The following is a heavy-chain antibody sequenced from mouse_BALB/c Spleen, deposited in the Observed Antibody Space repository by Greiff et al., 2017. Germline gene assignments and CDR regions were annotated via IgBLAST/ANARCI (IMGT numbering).Heavy chain of an antibody. J-gene: IGHJ1*01. CDR1: GFNIKDTY. V-gene: IGHV14-3*02. D-gene: IGHD2-2*01. CDR3: ARNGYDEGWYFDV. Sequence: EVQLQESGAELVKPGASVKLSCTASGFNIKDTYMHWVKQRPEQGLEWIGRIDPANGNTKYDPKFQGKATITADTSSNTAYLQLSSLTSEDTAVYYCARNGYDEGWYFDVWGAGTTVTVSS. CDR2: IDPANGNT.